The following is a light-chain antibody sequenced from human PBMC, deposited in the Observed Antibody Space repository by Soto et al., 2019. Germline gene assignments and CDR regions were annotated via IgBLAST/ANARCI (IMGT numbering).Light chain of an antibody. J-gene: IGKJ4*01. CDR3: QQYSDWPLS. V-gene: IGKV3-15*01. CDR2: GAS. Sequence: EIVMTQSPATLSVSPGERATLSCRASQSVSSNLAWYQQKPGQAPRLLIYGASTRATGVPARFSGSGSGTEFTLPISSLQSEDFAVYYCQQYSDWPLSFGGGTKVEIK. CDR1: QSVSSN.